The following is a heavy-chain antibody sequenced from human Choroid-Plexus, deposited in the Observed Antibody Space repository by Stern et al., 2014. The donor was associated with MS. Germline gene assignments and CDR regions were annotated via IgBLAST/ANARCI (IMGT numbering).Heavy chain of an antibody. Sequence: VQLVESGGGVVQPGRSLRLSCAASGFTFRSYGMHWVRQAPGKGLEWVAVISEDGSKKEYVDSVKGRFTISRDNSKNTVFLQMSRLGTEDTAVYFCAKSYFRAVVIFDYWGQGTLVAVSS. J-gene: IGHJ4*02. D-gene: IGHD2/OR15-2a*01. CDR1: GFTFRSYG. CDR3: AKSYFRAVVIFDY. CDR2: ISEDGSKK. V-gene: IGHV3-30*18.